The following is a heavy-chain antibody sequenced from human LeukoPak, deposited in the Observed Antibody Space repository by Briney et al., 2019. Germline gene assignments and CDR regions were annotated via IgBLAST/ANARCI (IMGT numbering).Heavy chain of an antibody. J-gene: IGHJ6*04. V-gene: IGHV3-48*03. CDR1: GFTFSSYE. Sequence: GGSLRLSCAASGFTFSSYEMNWVRQAPGKGLEWVSYISSSGSTIYYADSVKGRFTISRDNAKNSLYLQMNSLRAEDTAVYYCARAGTYYYDSSGYYPLDVRGKGTTVTVSS. D-gene: IGHD3-22*01. CDR2: ISSSGSTI. CDR3: ARAGTYYYDSSGYYPLDV.